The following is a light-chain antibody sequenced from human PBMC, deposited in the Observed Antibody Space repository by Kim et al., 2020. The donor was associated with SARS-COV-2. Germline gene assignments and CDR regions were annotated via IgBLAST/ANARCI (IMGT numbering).Light chain of an antibody. J-gene: IGLJ1*01. CDR1: SLRSSY. Sequence: SSELTQDPAVSVALGQTVRITCQGDSLRSSYASWYQQKPGQAPVLVIYGKNNRPSGIPDRFSGSSSGNTASLTITGAQAEDEADYYCNSRDSSGNHHVFGTGTKVTVL. CDR3: NSRDSSGNHHV. CDR2: GKN. V-gene: IGLV3-19*01.